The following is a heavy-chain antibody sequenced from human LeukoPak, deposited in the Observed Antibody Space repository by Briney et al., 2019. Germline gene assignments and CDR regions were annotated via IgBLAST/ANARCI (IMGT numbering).Heavy chain of an antibody. CDR3: ARILPHYGDYETYFFDY. CDR1: RYTFTSYE. D-gene: IGHD4-17*01. Sequence: GASVTVSCKASRYTFTSYEINWVRQATGQGLAGMGWMNPNSGNTGYAQKFQGRVTMTRNTSISTAYMELSSLRSEDTAVYYCARILPHYGDYETYFFDYWGQGTLVTVSS. J-gene: IGHJ4*02. V-gene: IGHV1-8*01. CDR2: MNPNSGNT.